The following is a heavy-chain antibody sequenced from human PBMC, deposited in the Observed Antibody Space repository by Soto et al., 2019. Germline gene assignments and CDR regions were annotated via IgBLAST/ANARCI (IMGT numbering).Heavy chain of an antibody. D-gene: IGHD2-8*01. CDR2: IHYSGST. CDR1: GDSIGTTHSY. Sequence: PSETLSLTCTVSGDSIGTTHSYWAWIRQSQGKGLEWIGNIHYSGSTYYMPSLRSRVTLSVGTSKNQFSLRLTSVTAEDTAVYYCARHEGNGNVWPLDYWGQGILVTVSS. CDR3: ARHEGNGNVWPLDY. V-gene: IGHV4-39*01. J-gene: IGHJ4*02.